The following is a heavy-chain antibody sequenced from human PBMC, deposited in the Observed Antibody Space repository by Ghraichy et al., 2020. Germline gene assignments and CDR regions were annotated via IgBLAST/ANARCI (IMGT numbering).Heavy chain of an antibody. CDR3: ARGGQHLWDNVLHF. CDR2: IKQDESEK. CDR1: GFTFSTYW. Sequence: GGSLRLSCAASGFTFSTYWMSWVRQAPGKGLEWVANIKQDESEKYYVDSVKGRFTISRNNAKNSLGLQMNSLRAEDTAVYYCARGGQHLWDNVLHFWGQGTMVTVSS. J-gene: IGHJ3*01. V-gene: IGHV3-7*03. D-gene: IGHD2/OR15-2a*01.